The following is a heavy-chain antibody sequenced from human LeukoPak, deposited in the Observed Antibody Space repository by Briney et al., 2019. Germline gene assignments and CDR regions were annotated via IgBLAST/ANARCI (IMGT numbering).Heavy chain of an antibody. J-gene: IGHJ4*02. V-gene: IGHV1-18*01. Sequence: GTSVKVSCKASGYTFTSYGISWVRQAPGQGLEWMGWISAYNGNTNYAQKLQGRITMTSDTSTSTAYMELRSLRSDDTAVYYCARDSLIQPTLDYWGQGTLVTVSS. CDR1: GYTFTSYG. CDR2: ISAYNGNT. CDR3: ARDSLIQPTLDY. D-gene: IGHD5-18*01.